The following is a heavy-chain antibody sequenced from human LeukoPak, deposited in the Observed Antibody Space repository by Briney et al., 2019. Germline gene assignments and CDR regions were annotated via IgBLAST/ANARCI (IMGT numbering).Heavy chain of an antibody. CDR3: ARHYTSGWYSDY. CDR2: IHHSGST. CDR1: GYSISSGYY. J-gene: IGHJ4*02. D-gene: IGHD6-19*01. V-gene: IGHV4-38-2*01. Sequence: PSETLSLTCAVSGYSISSGYYWGWLRPPPGKGLEWIGSIHHSGSTFYNPSLKSRVTISVDTSKNQFSLKLSSVTAADTAVYYCARHYTSGWYSDYWGQGTLVTVSS.